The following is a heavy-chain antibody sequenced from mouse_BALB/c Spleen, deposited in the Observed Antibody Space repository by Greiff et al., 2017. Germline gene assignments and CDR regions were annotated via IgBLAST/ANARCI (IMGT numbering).Heavy chain of an antibody. V-gene: IGHV6-6*01. J-gene: IGHJ3*01. Sequence: DVKLVESGGGLVQPGGSMKLSCTASGFTFTDYWMDWVRQSPVKGLEWVAEIRSKANNNATYYAESVKGRFTISRDDSKSSVYLQINSLRAEDTGSYYGTWSGSSWFAYWGQGTLVTVSA. CDR1: GFTFTDYW. CDR3: TWSGSSWFAY. CDR2: IRSKANNNAT. D-gene: IGHD1-3*01.